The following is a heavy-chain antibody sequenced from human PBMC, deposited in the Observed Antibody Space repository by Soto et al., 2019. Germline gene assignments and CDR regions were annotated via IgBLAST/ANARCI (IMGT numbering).Heavy chain of an antibody. J-gene: IGHJ5*02. CDR1: GGSFNTYY. CDR2: INHSGST. Sequence: XTLSLPCAVYGGSFNTYYWRWTWIRQPPGKGLEWIGEINHSGSTNYKPSLKSRVTMSVDTSKNKFSLKLSSVTAAETAVYYCARLAGDLWSGSNWFDPWGQGTLCTVSS. D-gene: IGHD3-3*01. V-gene: IGHV4-34*01. CDR3: ARLAGDLWSGSNWFDP.